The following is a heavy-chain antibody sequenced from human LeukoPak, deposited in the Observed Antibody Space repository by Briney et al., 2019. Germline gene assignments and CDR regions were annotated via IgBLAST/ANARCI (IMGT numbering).Heavy chain of an antibody. CDR1: GGSISSGDYY. D-gene: IGHD3-3*01. CDR2: IYYSGST. CDR3: ARESGIWSQNVLIDY. V-gene: IGHV4-30-4*08. Sequence: PSQTLSLTCTVSGGSISSGDYYWSWIRQPPGKGLEWIGYIYYSGSTYYNPSLKRRVTIPVDTSKNQFSLKLSSVTAADTAVYYCARESGIWSQNVLIDYWGQGTLVTVSS. J-gene: IGHJ4*02.